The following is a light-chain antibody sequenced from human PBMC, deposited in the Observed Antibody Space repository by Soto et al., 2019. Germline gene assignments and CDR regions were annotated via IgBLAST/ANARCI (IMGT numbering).Light chain of an antibody. CDR1: SSDVGGYNY. CDR3: TSYTTTSALEV. J-gene: IGLJ2*01. V-gene: IGLV2-14*01. CDR2: DVS. Sequence: QSALTQPASVSGSPGQSITISCTGTSSDVGGYNYVSWYQQYPGKAPKLMIYDVSYRPSGVSNRFSDSKSGNTASLTISGLQAEDEADYYCTSYTTTSALEVFGGGTKLTVL.